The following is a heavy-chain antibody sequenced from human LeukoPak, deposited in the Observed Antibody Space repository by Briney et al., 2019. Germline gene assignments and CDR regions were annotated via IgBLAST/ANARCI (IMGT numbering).Heavy chain of an antibody. CDR2: IHANSGGT. D-gene: IGHD2-2*01. CDR1: GYTFTGSY. Sequence: ASVKVSCKASGYTFTGSYLHGVRQAPGQGLEWMGWIHANSGGTNYAQKFQGRVTMTRDTSISTAYMELSRLRSDDTAVYYCARGYTSCYDYWGQGTLVTVSS. J-gene: IGHJ4*02. CDR3: ARGYTSCYDY. V-gene: IGHV1-2*02.